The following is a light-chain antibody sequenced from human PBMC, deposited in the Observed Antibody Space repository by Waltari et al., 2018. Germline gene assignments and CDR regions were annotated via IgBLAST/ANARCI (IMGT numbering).Light chain of an antibody. CDR3: QQYEEWPIT. J-gene: IGKJ5*01. Sequence: EIVMTQSPATLSVSPGERATLSCRASQNINSHLAWYQQKPGQAPRVLVYSASTRATGLPARFSGSGSRTEFTHTISSLQSEDFAIYYCQQYEEWPITFGQGTRLEIK. CDR1: QNINSH. CDR2: SAS. V-gene: IGKV3-15*01.